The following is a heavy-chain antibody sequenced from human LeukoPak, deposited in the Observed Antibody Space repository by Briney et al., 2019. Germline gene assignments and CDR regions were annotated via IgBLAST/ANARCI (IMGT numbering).Heavy chain of an antibody. CDR3: ARYCSGGSCLAERAFDI. V-gene: IGHV1-2*04. D-gene: IGHD2-15*01. J-gene: IGHJ3*02. CDR1: GYTFTGYY. CDR2: INPNSGGT. Sequence: GASVKVSCKASGYTFTGYYMHWVRQAPGQGLEWMGWINPNSGGTNYAQKFQGWVTMTRDTSISTAYMELSRLRSDDTAVYYCARYCSGGSCLAERAFDIWGQGTMVTVSS.